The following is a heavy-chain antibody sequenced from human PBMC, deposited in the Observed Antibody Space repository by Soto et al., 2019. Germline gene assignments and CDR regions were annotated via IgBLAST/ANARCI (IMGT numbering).Heavy chain of an antibody. CDR1: GYTFTDYG. D-gene: IGHD4-17*01. J-gene: IGHJ4*02. V-gene: IGHV1-18*04. CDR2: ISPYNGKT. Sequence: GASVKVSCKTSGYTFTDYGISWVRQAPGQGLEWMGWISPYNGKTKYIEKFQDRVTITTDTSSTTVYMDLRTLKSDDTAIYFCARADYGDSKIYYYDHWGQGTLVTVSS. CDR3: ARADYGDSKIYYYDH.